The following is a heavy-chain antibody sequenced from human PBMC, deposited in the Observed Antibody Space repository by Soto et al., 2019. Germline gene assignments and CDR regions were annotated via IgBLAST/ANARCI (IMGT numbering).Heavy chain of an antibody. CDR3: ARASLGDAAKYYSYYCMVV. V-gene: IGHV1-46*03. CDR2: INPSGGST. D-gene: IGHD2-15*01. J-gene: IGHJ6*02. CDR1: GYTFTSYY. Sequence: ASVKVSCKASGYTFTSYYMHWVRQAPGQGLEWMGIINPSGGSTSYAQKFQGRVTMTRDTSTSTVYMELSSLRSEDTAVYYCARASLGDAAKYYSYYCMVVWGQGTTVSVSS.